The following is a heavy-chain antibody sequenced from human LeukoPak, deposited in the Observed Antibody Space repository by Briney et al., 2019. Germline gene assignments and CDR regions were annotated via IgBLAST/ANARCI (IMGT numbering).Heavy chain of an antibody. J-gene: IGHJ4*02. CDR2: IYSGGST. CDR1: GLTVSSNY. D-gene: IGHD3-16*01. V-gene: IGHV3-53*01. Sequence: GGSLRLSCAASGLTVSSNYMSWVRQAPGKGLEWVSVIYSGGSTYYADSVKGRFTISRDNSENTLYLQMNSLRAEDTAVYCCARVRVGDWGQGTLVTVSS. CDR3: ARVRVGD.